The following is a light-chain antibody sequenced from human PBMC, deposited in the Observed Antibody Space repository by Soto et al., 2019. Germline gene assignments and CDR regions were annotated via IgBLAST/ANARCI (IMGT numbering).Light chain of an antibody. CDR1: GREVGGYNY. CDR3: SSYSSSSTL. V-gene: IGLV2-14*01. CDR2: DVR. J-gene: IGLJ1*01. Sequence: QSVLTQPASVSGSPGQSITISCTGTGREVGGYNYVSWYQQHPGKAPKLMIYDVRNRPSGGSNRFSGSKSGNTASLTISGLQAEDEADYYCSSYSSSSTLFGTGTKVTVL.